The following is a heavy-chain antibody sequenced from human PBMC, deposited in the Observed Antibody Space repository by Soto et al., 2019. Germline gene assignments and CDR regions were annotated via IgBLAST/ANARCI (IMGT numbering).Heavy chain of an antibody. Sequence: SETLSLTCAVYGGSFSGYYWSWIRQPPGKGLEWIGEINHSGSTNYNPSLKSRVTISVDTSKNQFSLKLSSVTAADTAVYYCARGRGLHRDLHYYMDVWGKGTTVTVSS. CDR3: ARGRGLHRDLHYYMDV. CDR1: GGSFSGYY. V-gene: IGHV4-34*01. CDR2: INHSGST. D-gene: IGHD4-4*01. J-gene: IGHJ6*03.